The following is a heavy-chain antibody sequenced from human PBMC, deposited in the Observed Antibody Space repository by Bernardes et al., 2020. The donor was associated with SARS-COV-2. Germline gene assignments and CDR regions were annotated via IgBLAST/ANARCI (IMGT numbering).Heavy chain of an antibody. D-gene: IGHD3-3*01. V-gene: IGHV4-59*01. J-gene: IGHJ6*02. CDR2: IYYNGNT. Sequence: SETLSLTCTVSGGSISNSYWHWIRQSPGKGLEWIGYIYYNGNTKPNPSPKSRLTISIDTSKNQFSLKLSSVTAADTAVYYCAKVARRITIFGVVTHNGMDVWGQGTTVTVSS. CDR3: AKVARRITIFGVVTHNGMDV. CDR1: GGSISNSY.